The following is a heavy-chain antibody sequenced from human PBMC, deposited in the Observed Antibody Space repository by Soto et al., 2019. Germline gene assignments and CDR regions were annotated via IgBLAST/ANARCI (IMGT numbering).Heavy chain of an antibody. J-gene: IGHJ4*02. CDR3: ASTTRYCSGGSCYSGYFDY. CDR1: GYTFTSYG. D-gene: IGHD2-15*01. V-gene: IGHV1-18*01. Sequence: ASVKVSCKASGYTFTSYGISWVRQAPGQGLEWIGWISAYNGNTNYAQKLQGRVTMTTDTSTSTAYMELRSLRSDDTAVYYCASTTRYCSGGSCYSGYFDYWGQGTLVTVSS. CDR2: ISAYNGNT.